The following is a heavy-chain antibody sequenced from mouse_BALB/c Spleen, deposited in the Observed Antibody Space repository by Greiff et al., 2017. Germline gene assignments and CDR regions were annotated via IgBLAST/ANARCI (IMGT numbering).Heavy chain of an antibody. Sequence: EVMLVESGGGLVKPGGSLKLSCAASGFTFSSYAMSWVRQSPEKRLEWVAEISSGGSYTYYPDTVTGRFTISRDNAKNTLYLEMSSLRSEDTAMYYCASYDYVFAYWGQGTLVTVSA. CDR2: ISSGGSYT. J-gene: IGHJ3*01. CDR3: ASYDYVFAY. D-gene: IGHD2-4*01. CDR1: GFTFSSYA. V-gene: IGHV5-9-4*01.